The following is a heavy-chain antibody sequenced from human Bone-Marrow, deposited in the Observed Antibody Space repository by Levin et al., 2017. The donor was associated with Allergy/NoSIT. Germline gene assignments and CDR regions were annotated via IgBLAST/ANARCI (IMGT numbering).Heavy chain of an antibody. CDR3: ARDIGYEATCYGLDV. Sequence: GGSLRLSCAASGFTFRSYGMHWVRQAPGKGLEWVAVIWYSGSHQYYADSVKGRFTISSDSSKNTLFLQMNNLTVEDTAVYFCARDIGYEATCYGLDVWGQGTTVTVSS. J-gene: IGHJ6*02. D-gene: IGHD5-12*01. CDR1: GFTFRSYG. V-gene: IGHV3-33*01. CDR2: IWYSGSHQ.